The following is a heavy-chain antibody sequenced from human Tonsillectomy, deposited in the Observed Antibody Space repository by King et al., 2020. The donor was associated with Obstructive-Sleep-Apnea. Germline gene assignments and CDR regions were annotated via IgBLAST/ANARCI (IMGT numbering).Heavy chain of an antibody. Sequence: EVQLVESGGGLVQPGGSLRLSCAASGFTFSSYSMNWVRQAPGEGREWGSYISSSRSTIYYADSVKGRFTISRDNAKNPLYLQMNSLRAEDTAVYYFARDSSVVVTAIPFDYWGQGTLVTVSS. CDR3: ARDSSVVVTAIPFDY. J-gene: IGHJ4*02. CDR2: ISSSRSTI. D-gene: IGHD2-21*02. CDR1: GFTFSSYS. V-gene: IGHV3-48*04.